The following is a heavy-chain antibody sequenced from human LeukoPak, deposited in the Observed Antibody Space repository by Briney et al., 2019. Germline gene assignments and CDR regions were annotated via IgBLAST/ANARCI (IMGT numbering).Heavy chain of an antibody. CDR3: ARRVGTTRTAFGN. D-gene: IGHD1-26*01. CDR2: INPSVGSA. CDR1: GYTFTSYS. J-gene: IGHJ4*02. V-gene: IGHV1-46*01. Sequence: ASVKVSCKASGYTFTSYSVHWVRQAPGQGLEWMATINPSVGSAIYAQKFQGRVTVTSDTSTSAVFMELTSLTSDDTAVYYCARRVGTTRTAFGNWGQGTLVTVSS.